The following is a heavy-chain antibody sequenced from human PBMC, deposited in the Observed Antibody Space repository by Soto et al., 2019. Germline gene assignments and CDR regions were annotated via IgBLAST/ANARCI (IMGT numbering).Heavy chain of an antibody. CDR3: ARPTDYHYGMQV. J-gene: IGHJ6*02. V-gene: IGHV5-51*01. D-gene: IGHD4-17*01. Sequence: GESLKISCKGSGYNFHTYWIAWVRQMPGKGLEWMGFIYPHDSDTGYSPSFRGQVTISAGKSINTAYLQWTSLKASDTAIYFCARPTDYHYGMQVWGQGTTVTVSS. CDR2: IYPHDSDT. CDR1: GYNFHTYW.